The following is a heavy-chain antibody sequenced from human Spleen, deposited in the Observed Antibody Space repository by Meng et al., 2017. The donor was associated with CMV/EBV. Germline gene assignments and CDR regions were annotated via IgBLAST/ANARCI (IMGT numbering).Heavy chain of an antibody. Sequence: LRLSCAISGDSVSSNSATWNWIRQSPSRGLEWLGRTYYKSKWYNDYAVSVKSRITINPETSRNQFSLKLNSVTPEDTAVYYCTRDVVTLVRGVVLDYYGMDVWGQGTTVTVS. D-gene: IGHD3-10*01. V-gene: IGHV6-1*01. CDR1: GDSVSSNSAT. J-gene: IGHJ6*02. CDR3: TRDVVTLVRGVVLDYYGMDV. CDR2: TYYKSKWYN.